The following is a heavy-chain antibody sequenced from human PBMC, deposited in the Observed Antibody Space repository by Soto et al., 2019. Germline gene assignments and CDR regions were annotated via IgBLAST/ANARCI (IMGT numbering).Heavy chain of an antibody. J-gene: IGHJ6*02. CDR3: ARGGQWLGAYYYYGMDV. Sequence: SETLSLTCAVSGGSISSSNWWSWVRQPPGKGLEWIGEIYHSGSTNYNPSLKSRVTISVDKSKNQFSLKLSSVTAADTAVYYCARGGQWLGAYYYYGMDVWGQGTTVTVSS. CDR1: GGSISSSNW. V-gene: IGHV4-4*02. D-gene: IGHD6-19*01. CDR2: IYHSGST.